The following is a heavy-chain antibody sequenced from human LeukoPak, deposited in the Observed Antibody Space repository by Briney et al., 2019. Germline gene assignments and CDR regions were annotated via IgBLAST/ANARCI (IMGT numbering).Heavy chain of an antibody. D-gene: IGHD3-3*01. V-gene: IGHV4-39*01. CDR1: GGSISSSSYY. CDR3: ASSLSIFGVVPFDY. CDR2: IYYSGST. Sequence: SETLSLTCTVSGGSISSSSYYWGWIRQPPGKGLEWIGSIYYSGSTYYNPSLKSRVTISVDTSKNQFSLKLSSVTAADTAVYYCASSLSIFGVVPFDYWGQGTLVTVSS. J-gene: IGHJ4*02.